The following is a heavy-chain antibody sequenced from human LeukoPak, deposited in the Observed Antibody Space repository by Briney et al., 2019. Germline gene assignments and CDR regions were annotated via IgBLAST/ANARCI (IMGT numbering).Heavy chain of an antibody. CDR3: ARGPTGTDSYYMDV. V-gene: IGHV1-8*03. J-gene: IGHJ6*03. D-gene: IGHD1-7*01. Sequence: ASVKVSCKASGYTFTSYDINWVRQATGHGLEWMGWMSPNSGNTGYAQNFQGRVTITRNTSISAAYMELSSLRPEDTAVYYCARGPTGTDSYYMDVWGKGTTVTVSS. CDR1: GYTFTSYD. CDR2: MSPNSGNT.